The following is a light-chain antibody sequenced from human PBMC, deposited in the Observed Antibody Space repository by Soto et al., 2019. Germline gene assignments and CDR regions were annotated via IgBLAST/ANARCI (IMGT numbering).Light chain of an antibody. CDR3: QQYNNWPRWT. Sequence: EILMTQSPATLSVSPGETATLSCRASQSVSSNLAWYQQKPGQAPRLLIYGASTRATGIPARFSGSGSGTEFTLTISSLQSEDFAVYYCQQYNNWPRWTFGQGTKVEIK. J-gene: IGKJ1*01. V-gene: IGKV3-15*01. CDR2: GAS. CDR1: QSVSSN.